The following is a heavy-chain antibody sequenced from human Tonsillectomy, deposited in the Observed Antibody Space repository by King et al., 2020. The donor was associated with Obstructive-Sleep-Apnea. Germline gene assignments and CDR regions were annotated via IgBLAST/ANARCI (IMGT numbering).Heavy chain of an antibody. CDR3: ARGPAPPNCSGGSCENYYYGMDV. J-gene: IGHJ6*02. D-gene: IGHD2-15*01. CDR1: GGSISSYY. Sequence: VQLQESGPGLVKPSETLSLTCTVSGGSISSYYWSWIRQPPGKGLEWIGYIYYSGSTNYNPSLKSRVTISVDTSKNQFSLKLSSVTAADTAVYYCARGPAPPNCSGGSCENYYYGMDVWGQGTTVTVSS. V-gene: IGHV4-59*01. CDR2: IYYSGST.